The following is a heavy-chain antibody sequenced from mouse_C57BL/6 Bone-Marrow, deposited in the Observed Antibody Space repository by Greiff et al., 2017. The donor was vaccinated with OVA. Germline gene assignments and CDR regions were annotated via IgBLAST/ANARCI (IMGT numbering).Heavy chain of an antibody. CDR1: GYTFTSYG. CDR3: GRGKTVYSIDY. D-gene: IGHD2-1*01. Sequence: QVQLQQSGAELARPGASVKLSCKASGYTFTSYGISWVKQRTGQGLEWIGEIYPRSGNTYYNEKFKGKATLTADKSSSPAYIELRSLTSEDSAVYFCGRGKTVYSIDYWGQGTSVTVSS. J-gene: IGHJ4*01. CDR2: IYPRSGNT. V-gene: IGHV1-81*01.